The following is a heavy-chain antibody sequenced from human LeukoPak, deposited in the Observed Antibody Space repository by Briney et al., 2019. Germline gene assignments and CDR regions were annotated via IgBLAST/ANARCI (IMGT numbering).Heavy chain of an antibody. V-gene: IGHV3-48*01. CDR2: ISSGSSTI. Sequence: GGSLRLSCAASGFTFSSYSMNWVRQAPGKGLEWVSYISSGSSTIYYADSVKGRFTISRDNAKNSLSLQMNSLRAEDTAVYYCARDFKSSLNYWGQGTLVTVSS. J-gene: IGHJ4*02. D-gene: IGHD2-2*01. CDR3: ARDFKSSLNY. CDR1: GFTFSSYS.